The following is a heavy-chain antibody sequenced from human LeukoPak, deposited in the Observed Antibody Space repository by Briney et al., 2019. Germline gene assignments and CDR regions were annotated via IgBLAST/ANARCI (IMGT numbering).Heavy chain of an antibody. D-gene: IGHD6-13*01. J-gene: IGHJ5*02. CDR1: GYTFTGYY. CDR2: INPNSGGT. Sequence: ASVKVSCKASGYTFTGYYMHWVRQAPGQGLEWMGRINPNSGGTNYAQKFQGRVTMTRDTSISTAYMELSRLRSDDTAVYYCARTHSSGWYENWFDPWGQGTLVTVSS. V-gene: IGHV1-2*06. CDR3: ARTHSSGWYENWFDP.